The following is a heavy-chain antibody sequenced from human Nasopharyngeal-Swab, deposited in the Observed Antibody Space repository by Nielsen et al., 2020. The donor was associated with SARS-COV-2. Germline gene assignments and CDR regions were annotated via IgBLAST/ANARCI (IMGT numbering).Heavy chain of an antibody. Sequence: GESLKISCAASGFTFSSYSMNWVRQAPGKGLEWVSSISSSSYIYYADSVKGRFTISRDNAKNSLYLQMNSLRAEDTAVYYCARDHVLPDAFDIWGQGTMVTVSS. J-gene: IGHJ3*02. D-gene: IGHD3-10*01. V-gene: IGHV3-21*01. CDR3: ARDHVLPDAFDI. CDR1: GFTFSSYS. CDR2: ISSSSYI.